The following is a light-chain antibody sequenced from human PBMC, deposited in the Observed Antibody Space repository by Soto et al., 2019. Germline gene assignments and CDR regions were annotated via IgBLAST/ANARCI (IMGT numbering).Light chain of an antibody. CDR3: CSYAGSSPPWV. CDR2: EGS. CDR1: SSDVGSYNL. J-gene: IGLJ3*02. Sequence: QSALTQPASVSGSPGQSITISCTGTSSDVGSYNLVSWYQQHPGKAPKLMIYEGSKRPSGVSNRFSGSKSGNTASLTISGLQAEHEADYYCCSYAGSSPPWVFGGGTKLTVL. V-gene: IGLV2-23*01.